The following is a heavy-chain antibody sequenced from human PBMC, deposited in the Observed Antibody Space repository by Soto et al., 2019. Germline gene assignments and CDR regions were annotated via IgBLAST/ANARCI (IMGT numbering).Heavy chain of an antibody. Sequence: PGGSLRLSCAASGFTFSSSAMSWVRQAPGKGLEWVSVISGSGGTTYYADSVKGRFTFSIDNSKNTLYLQMNSLRAEDTAVYYCAKTANGWFSAFDIWGQGTMVTVSS. D-gene: IGHD6-19*01. V-gene: IGHV3-23*01. CDR3: AKTANGWFSAFDI. CDR1: GFTFSSSA. CDR2: ISGSGGTT. J-gene: IGHJ3*02.